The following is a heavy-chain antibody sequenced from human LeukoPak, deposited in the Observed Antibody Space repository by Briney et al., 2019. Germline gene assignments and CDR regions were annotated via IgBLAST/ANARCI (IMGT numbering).Heavy chain of an antibody. CDR3: ARLKYSSSWYTVSWFDP. CDR1: GFTFSSNY. CDR2: IYSGGST. V-gene: IGHV3-53*01. D-gene: IGHD6-13*01. J-gene: IGHJ5*02. Sequence: GGSLRLSCAASGFTFSSNYMSWVRQAPGKGLEWVSVIYSGGSTYYADSVKGRFTISRDNSKNTLYLQMNSLRAEDTAVYYCARLKYSSSWYTVSWFDPWGQGTLVTVSS.